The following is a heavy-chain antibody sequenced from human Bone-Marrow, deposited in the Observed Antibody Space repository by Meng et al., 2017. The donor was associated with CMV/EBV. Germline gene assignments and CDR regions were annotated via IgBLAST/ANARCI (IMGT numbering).Heavy chain of an antibody. D-gene: IGHD2-21*01. CDR2: IYPADSDT. Sequence: GGSLRLSCKGSGYSFTTYWIGWVRQMPGKGLEWMGIIYPADSDTRYSPSFQGQVTISSDKSISTAYLQWNSLKASDTAIYYCARQRLFSRYFGLAVWGQGNAV. J-gene: IGHJ6*01. V-gene: IGHV5-51*01. CDR1: GYSFTTYW. CDR3: ARQRLFSRYFGLAV.